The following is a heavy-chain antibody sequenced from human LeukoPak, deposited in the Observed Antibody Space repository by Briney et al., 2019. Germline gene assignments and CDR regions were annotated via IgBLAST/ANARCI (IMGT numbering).Heavy chain of an antibody. Sequence: PSETLSLTCAVYGGSFSGYYWSWIRQPPGEGLEWIGEINHSGSTNYNPSLKSRVTISVDTSKNQFSLKLSSVTAADTAVYYCASGGGHYYYYYMDVWGKGTTVTVSS. CDR3: ASGGGHYYYYYMDV. D-gene: IGHD2-15*01. V-gene: IGHV4-34*01. CDR2: INHSGST. J-gene: IGHJ6*03. CDR1: GGSFSGYY.